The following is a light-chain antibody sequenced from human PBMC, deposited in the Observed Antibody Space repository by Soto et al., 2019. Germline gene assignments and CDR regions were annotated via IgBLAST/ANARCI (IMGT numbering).Light chain of an antibody. CDR3: QQLNSYPIT. V-gene: IGKV1-9*01. Sequence: DIQLTQSPSFLSASVGDRVTITCRASQDISSYLAWYQQKPGKAPNLLISAASTLQSGVPSRSSGSGSGTEFTLTISSLQPEDFAIYYCQQLNSYPITFGQGTRLEIK. CDR1: QDISSY. J-gene: IGKJ5*01. CDR2: AAS.